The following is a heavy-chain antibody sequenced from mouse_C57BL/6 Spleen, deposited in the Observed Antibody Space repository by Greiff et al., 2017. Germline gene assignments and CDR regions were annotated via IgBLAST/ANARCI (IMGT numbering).Heavy chain of an antibody. V-gene: IGHV1-53*01. D-gene: IGHD2-5*01. CDR3: ARCYYSTYYYAMDF. CDR1: GYTFTSYW. CDR2: INPSNGGI. J-gene: IGHJ4*01. Sequence: VQLQQSGTELVKPGASVKLSCKASGYTFTSYWMHWVKQRPGQGLEWIGNINPSNGGINYNEKFKGKSTLTVDKSSSTASMQLSSLSSEDSSVYYCARCYYSTYYYAMDFWGQGTSVTVSS.